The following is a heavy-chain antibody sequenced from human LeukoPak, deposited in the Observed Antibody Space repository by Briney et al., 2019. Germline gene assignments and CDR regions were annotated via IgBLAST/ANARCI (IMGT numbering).Heavy chain of an antibody. D-gene: IGHD1-14*01. V-gene: IGHV3-21*01. CDR3: GRGRYNRKGEGENWFVP. CDR1: GFTFSSYS. CDR2: ISSSSSYT. J-gene: IGHJ5*02. Sequence: PGGSLRLSCAASGFTFSSYSMSWVRQAPGKGLEWVSSISSSSSYTYYADSVKGRLTISRDNAKNSLYLQMNSLRAEDTALYYCGRGRYNRKGEGENWFVPWGEGSLVTVSS.